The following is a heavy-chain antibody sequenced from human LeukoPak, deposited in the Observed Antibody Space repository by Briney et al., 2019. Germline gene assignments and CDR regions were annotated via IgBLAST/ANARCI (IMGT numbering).Heavy chain of an antibody. Sequence: SETLSLTCTVSGGSVSSGSYYWSWIRQPPGKGLELIGYIYYSGSTNYNPSLKSRVTISVTAADTAVYYCARERCSGGSCYSGPYYYYMDVWGKGTTVTVSS. D-gene: IGHD2-15*01. J-gene: IGHJ6*03. CDR3: YYYYMDV. V-gene: IGHV4-61*01. CDR1: GGSVSSGSYY. CDR2: IYYSGST.